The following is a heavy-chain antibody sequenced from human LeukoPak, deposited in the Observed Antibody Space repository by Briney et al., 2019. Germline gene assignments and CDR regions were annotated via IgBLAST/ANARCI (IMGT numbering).Heavy chain of an antibody. CDR2: IKQDGSEK. CDR3: ASIVAAGVFDY. V-gene: IGHV3-7*03. CDR1: GFTFSSYW. Sequence: PGGSLRLSCAASGFTFSSYWMSWVRQAPGKGLEWVANIKQDGSEKYYVDSVKGRFTISRDNAKNSLYLQMNSLRAEDTAVYYCASIVAAGVFDYWGQGTLVTVSS. J-gene: IGHJ4*02. D-gene: IGHD6-13*01.